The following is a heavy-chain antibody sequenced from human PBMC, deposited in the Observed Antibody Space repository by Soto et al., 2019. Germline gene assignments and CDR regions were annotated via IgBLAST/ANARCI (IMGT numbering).Heavy chain of an antibody. CDR3: TRSYGSTFGGSLDN. CDR2: IITAFGTT. Sequence: QVQLVQSGPEVKKPGSSVKVSCKASGDTFNSYVITWVRQAPGQGLEWLGGIITAFGTTSYAQNFQDRLTITAAEASTAGHMELSSLTSDDTGMYYCTRSYGSTFGGSLDNWGQGTLVTVSS. D-gene: IGHD3-10*01. CDR1: GDTFNSYV. J-gene: IGHJ4*02. V-gene: IGHV1-69*01.